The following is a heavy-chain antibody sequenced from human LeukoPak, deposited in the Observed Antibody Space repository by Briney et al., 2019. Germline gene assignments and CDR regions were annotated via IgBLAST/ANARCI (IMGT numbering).Heavy chain of an antibody. CDR2: IYYSGST. Sequence: SQTLSLTCTVSGDSISNGGYYRSWIRQHPGKGLEWIGYIYYSGSTYYNPSLKSRVTISVDTSKNQFSLKLSSVTAADTAVYYCAREPGIAVAGTEWFDPWGQGTLVTVSS. D-gene: IGHD6-19*01. CDR1: GDSISNGGYY. CDR3: AREPGIAVAGTEWFDP. J-gene: IGHJ5*02. V-gene: IGHV4-31*03.